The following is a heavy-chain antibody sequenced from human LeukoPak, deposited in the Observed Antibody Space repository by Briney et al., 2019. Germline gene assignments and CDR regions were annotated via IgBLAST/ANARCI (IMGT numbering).Heavy chain of an antibody. CDR3: ARLDYDFDAFDI. CDR2: ISSSSSYI. D-gene: IGHD3-3*01. J-gene: IGHJ3*02. CDR1: GFTFSSYS. Sequence: PGGSLRLSCAASGFTFSSYSMNWVRQAPGKGLEWVSSISSSSSYIYYADSVKGRFTISRDNAKNSLYLQMNSLRAEDTAVYYCARLDYDFDAFDIWGQGTMVTVSS. V-gene: IGHV3-21*01.